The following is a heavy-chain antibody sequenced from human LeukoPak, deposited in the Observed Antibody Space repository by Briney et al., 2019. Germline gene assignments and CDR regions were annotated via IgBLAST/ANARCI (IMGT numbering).Heavy chain of an antibody. J-gene: IGHJ4*02. Sequence: GGSLRLSCAASGFTFSSYAMSWVRQAPGKGLEWVSAISGSGGSTYYADSVKGRFTISRDNSKNTLYLQMNSLRAEDTAVYYCANHYDILPASHSTGGYYFDYWGQGTLVTVSS. CDR2: ISGSGGST. CDR3: ANHYDILPASHSTGGYYFDY. CDR1: GFTFSSYA. D-gene: IGHD3-9*01. V-gene: IGHV3-23*01.